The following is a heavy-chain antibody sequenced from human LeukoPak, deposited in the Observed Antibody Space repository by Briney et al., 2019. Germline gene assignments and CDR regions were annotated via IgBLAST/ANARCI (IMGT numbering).Heavy chain of an antibody. CDR1: GYTFIRNG. D-gene: IGHD3-22*01. CDR3: AREISAMIVVVITNWFDP. Sequence: ASVKVSCKASGYTFIRNGISWVRQAPGQGLEWMGWINPNSGGTNYAQKFQGRVTMTRDTSISTAYMELSRLRSDDTAVYYCAREISAMIVVVITNWFDPWGQGTLVTVSS. CDR2: INPNSGGT. V-gene: IGHV1-2*02. J-gene: IGHJ5*02.